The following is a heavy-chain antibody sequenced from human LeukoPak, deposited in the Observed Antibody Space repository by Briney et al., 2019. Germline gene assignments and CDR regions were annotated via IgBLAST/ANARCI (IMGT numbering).Heavy chain of an antibody. CDR3: AGGSGSYYPFNWFDP. CDR2: IIPIFGTA. CDR1: GGTFSSYA. D-gene: IGHD3-10*01. Sequence: ASVKVSCKASGGTFSSYAISWVRQAPGQGLEWMGGIIPIFGTANYAQKFQGRVTITADESTSTAYMELSSLRSEDTAVYYCAGGSGSYYPFNWFDPWGQGTLVTVSS. V-gene: IGHV1-69*13. J-gene: IGHJ5*02.